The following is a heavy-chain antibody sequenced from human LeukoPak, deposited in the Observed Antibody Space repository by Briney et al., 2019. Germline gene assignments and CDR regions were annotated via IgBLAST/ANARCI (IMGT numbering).Heavy chain of an antibody. CDR2: TYYRSKWYN. Sequence: SQTLSLTCAISGDSVSSNSAAWNWIRQSPSRGLEWLGRTYYRSKWYNDYAVSVKSRITINPDTSKNQLSLQLNSVTPEDTAVYYCARDRGSGSSIWKDYYYYYMDVWGKGTTVTVSS. J-gene: IGHJ6*03. V-gene: IGHV6-1*01. CDR1: GDSVSSNSAA. D-gene: IGHD3-10*01. CDR3: ARDRGSGSSIWKDYYYYYMDV.